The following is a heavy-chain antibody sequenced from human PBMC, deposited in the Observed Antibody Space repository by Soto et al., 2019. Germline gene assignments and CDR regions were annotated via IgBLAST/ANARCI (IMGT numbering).Heavy chain of an antibody. V-gene: IGHV4-34*01. D-gene: IGHD2-2*01. CDR1: CGSFSGYY. Sequence: PSETLSLTCAVYCGSFSGYYWSWIRQPPGKGLEWIGEINHSGSTNYNPSLKSRVTISVDTSKNQFSLKLSSVTAADTAVYYCARRRGYCSSTSCSKGYYFDYWGQGTLVTVSS. CDR2: INHSGST. CDR3: ARRRGYCSSTSCSKGYYFDY. J-gene: IGHJ4*02.